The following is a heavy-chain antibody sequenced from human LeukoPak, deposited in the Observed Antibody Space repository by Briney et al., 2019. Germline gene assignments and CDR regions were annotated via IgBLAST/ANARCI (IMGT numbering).Heavy chain of an antibody. D-gene: IGHD6-19*01. J-gene: IGHJ4*02. CDR2: ISGSGGST. V-gene: IGHV3-23*01. CDR3: ARASTSGWDGFDH. CDR1: GFTFSSYA. Sequence: GGSLRLSCAASGFTFSSYAMSWVRRAPGKGLEWVSAISGSGGSTYYADSVKGRFTISRDNSKNTLYLQMNSLRAEDTAVYFCARASTSGWDGFDHWGQGTLVTVSS.